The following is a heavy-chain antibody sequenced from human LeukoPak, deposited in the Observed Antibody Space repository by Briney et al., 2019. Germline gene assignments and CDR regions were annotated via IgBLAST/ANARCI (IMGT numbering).Heavy chain of an antibody. CDR2: INWNGGST. CDR3: ARDYSSSGSPHFDY. Sequence: GGSLRLSCAASGFTFDDYGMSWVRQAPGKGLEWVSGINWNGGSTGYADSVKGRFTISRDNAKNSLYLQMNSLRAEDTALYYCARDYSSSGSPHFDYWGQGTLVTVSS. J-gene: IGHJ4*02. V-gene: IGHV3-20*04. D-gene: IGHD6-13*01. CDR1: GFTFDDYG.